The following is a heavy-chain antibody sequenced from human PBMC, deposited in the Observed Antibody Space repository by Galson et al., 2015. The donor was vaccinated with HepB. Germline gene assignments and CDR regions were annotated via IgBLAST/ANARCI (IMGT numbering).Heavy chain of an antibody. J-gene: IGHJ2*01. Sequence: SCKVSGYTLTELSMHWVRQAPGKGLEWMGGFDPEDGETIYAQKFQGRVTMTEDTSTDTAYMELSSLRSEDTAVYYCATFTRFCSSTSCQRSYWYFDLWGRGTLVTVSS. CDR1: GYTLTELS. CDR3: ATFTRFCSSTSCQRSYWYFDL. D-gene: IGHD2-2*01. CDR2: FDPEDGET. V-gene: IGHV1-24*01.